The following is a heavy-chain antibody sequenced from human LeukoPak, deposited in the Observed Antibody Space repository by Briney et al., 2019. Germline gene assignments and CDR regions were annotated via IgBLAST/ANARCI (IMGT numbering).Heavy chain of an antibody. CDR1: GGTFSSYA. CDR2: IIPIFGTA. D-gene: IGHD6-19*01. V-gene: IGHV1-69*06. J-gene: IGHJ1*01. CDR3: ARGPQWLPQGQYFQH. Sequence: GASVKVSCKASGGTFSSYAISWVRQAPGQGLEWMGGIIPIFGTANYAQKFQGSVTITADKSTSTAYMELSSLRSEDTAVYYCARGPQWLPQGQYFQHWGQGTLVTVSS.